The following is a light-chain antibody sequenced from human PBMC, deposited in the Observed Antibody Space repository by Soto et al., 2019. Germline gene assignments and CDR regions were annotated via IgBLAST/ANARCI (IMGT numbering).Light chain of an antibody. V-gene: IGKV3-20*01. CDR1: QSAASSH. CDR3: QQTYTPPRT. Sequence: EIVLTQSPVTLSFSSRERATICRRASQSAASSHLAWYQQKSGQAPRLLIYGASRRPTGIPDRFRGSGSGTDFTLTISSLQPEDFATYFCQQTYTPPRTFGQGTKVDIK. CDR2: GAS. J-gene: IGKJ1*01.